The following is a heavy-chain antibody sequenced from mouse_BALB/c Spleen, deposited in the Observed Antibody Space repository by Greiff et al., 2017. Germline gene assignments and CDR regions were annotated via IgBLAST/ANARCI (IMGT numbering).Heavy chain of an antibody. CDR2: ISSGGSYT. CDR1: GFTFSSYA. V-gene: IGHV5-9-3*01. D-gene: IGHD2-1*01. J-gene: IGHJ4*01. Sequence: EVQVVESGGGLVKPGGSLKLSCAASGFTFSSYAMSWVRQTPEKRLEWVATISSGGSYTYYPDSVKGRFTISRDNAKNTLYLQMSRLRSEDTAMYYCARRDGNYAMDYWGQGTSVTVSS. CDR3: ARRDGNYAMDY.